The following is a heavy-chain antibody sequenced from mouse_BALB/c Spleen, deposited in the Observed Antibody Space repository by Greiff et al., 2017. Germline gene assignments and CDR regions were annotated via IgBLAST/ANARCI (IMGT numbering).Heavy chain of an antibody. CDR2: INPSNGRT. Sequence: QVQLKQSGAELVKPGASVKLSCKASGYTFTSYWMHWVKQRPGQGLEWIGEINPSNGRTNYNEKFKSKATLTVDKSSSTAYMQLSSLTSEDSAVYYCARRGGYDYGFAYWGQGTLVTVSA. CDR3: ARRGGYDYGFAY. V-gene: IGHV1S81*02. D-gene: IGHD2-4*01. CDR1: GYTFTSYW. J-gene: IGHJ3*01.